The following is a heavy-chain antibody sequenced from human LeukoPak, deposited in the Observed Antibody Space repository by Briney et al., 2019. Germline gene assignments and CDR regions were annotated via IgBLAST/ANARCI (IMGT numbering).Heavy chain of an antibody. CDR3: ARGEEDGSRWFDL. V-gene: IGHV1-46*01. J-gene: IGHJ5*02. CDR2: MNASVGSG. Sequence: SVKLSCKASGYTFTSYYIHWVRQSPGQRLEWRGIMNASVGSGSYAQNFQCRVTITRDMSKSTVYMEPSSLRSEDPAVYYCARGEEDGSRWFDLGGEGTVVTVS. D-gene: IGHD3-10*01. CDR1: GYTFTSYY.